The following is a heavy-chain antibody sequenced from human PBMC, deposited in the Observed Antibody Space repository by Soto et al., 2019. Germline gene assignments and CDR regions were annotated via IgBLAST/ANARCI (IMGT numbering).Heavy chain of an antibody. CDR3: ARGSYYYDSXGXXHY. Sequence: PSETLSLTCTVSGGSISSGDYYWSWIRQPPGKGLEWIGYIYYSGSTYYNPSLKSRVTISVDTSKNQFSLKLSSVTAADTAVYYCARGSYYYDSXGXXHYWGQGTLVTRLL. V-gene: IGHV4-30-4*01. D-gene: IGHD3-22*01. CDR2: IYYSGST. CDR1: GGSISSGDYY. J-gene: IGHJ4*02.